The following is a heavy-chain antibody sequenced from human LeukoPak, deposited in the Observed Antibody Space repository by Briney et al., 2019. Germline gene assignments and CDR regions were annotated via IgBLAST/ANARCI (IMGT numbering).Heavy chain of an antibody. V-gene: IGHV3-30*02. D-gene: IGHD3-10*02. J-gene: IGHJ6*04. Sequence: GGSLRLSCEASVFTFSRHGMHWVRQAPGKGLEWVAFMRYDGSNRYFADSVKGRFTISRDNAKTSLYLQMNSLRAEDTAVYYCAELGITMIGGVWGKGTTVTIPS. CDR1: VFTFSRHG. CDR3: AELGITMIGGV. CDR2: MRYDGSNR.